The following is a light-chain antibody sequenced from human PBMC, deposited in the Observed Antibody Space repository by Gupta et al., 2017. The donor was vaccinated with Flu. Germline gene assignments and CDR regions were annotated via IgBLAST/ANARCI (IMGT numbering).Light chain of an antibody. CDR2: EAS. J-gene: IGKJ2*03. V-gene: IGKV1-5*03. CDR3: QQYNSYSS. Sequence: DIQMTQSPSTLSAFVGDRVTITCRASQSIRTWLAWYQQKPGKAPKLLISEASSLDSGVPSRFSGSGSGTEFTLTISSLQPDDFATYYCQQYNSYSSFGQGTKLEIK. CDR1: QSIRTW.